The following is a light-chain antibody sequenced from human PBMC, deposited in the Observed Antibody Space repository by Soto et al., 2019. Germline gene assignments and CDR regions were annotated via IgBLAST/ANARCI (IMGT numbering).Light chain of an antibody. CDR3: HLYNNWPGT. Sequence: DIQITQSPSTLSASVGGRVTITCGARQSISNWLAWYQQKPGKAPKLLIYKASSLESGVPARFSGRGSGTDITLTISSLQSEDFAVYYCHLYNNWPGTIGQGTKVDIK. J-gene: IGKJ1*01. CDR2: KAS. CDR1: QSISNW. V-gene: IGKV1-5*03.